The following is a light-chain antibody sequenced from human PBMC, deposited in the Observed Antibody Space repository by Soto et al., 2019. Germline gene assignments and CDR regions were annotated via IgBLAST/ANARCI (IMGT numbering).Light chain of an antibody. V-gene: IGLV1-40*01. CDR3: QSYDSSLSAWV. CDR2: GNN. CDR1: SSNIGAGYE. Sequence: QLVLTQPPSVSGAPGQRVTISCTGSSSNIGAGYEVHWYQQLPGTAPKLLIYGNNNRPSGVPDRFSGSKSGTSASLAITGLQAEDEADYYCQSYDSSLSAWVFGGGTQLTVL. J-gene: IGLJ3*02.